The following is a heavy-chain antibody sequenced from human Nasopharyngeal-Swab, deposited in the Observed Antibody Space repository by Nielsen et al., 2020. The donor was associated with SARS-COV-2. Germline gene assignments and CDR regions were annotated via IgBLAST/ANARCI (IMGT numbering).Heavy chain of an antibody. CDR2: IGDKAHNYAT. CDR3: TTDYYFDY. J-gene: IGHJ4*02. V-gene: IGHV3-73*01. Sequence: VRQAPGKGLEWVGRIGDKAHNYATTYAASVKGRFTISRDDSKNTAFLQMDSLKTEDTALYYCTTDYYFDYWGQGTLGTVSS.